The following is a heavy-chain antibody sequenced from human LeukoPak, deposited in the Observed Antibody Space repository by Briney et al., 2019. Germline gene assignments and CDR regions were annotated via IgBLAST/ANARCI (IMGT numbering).Heavy chain of an antibody. J-gene: IGHJ6*03. CDR1: GFTFDDYA. CDR3: AKEGRNTYYYDSSGPLYYYYMDV. Sequence: GRSLRLSCAASGFTFDDYAMHWVRHAPGKGLEWVSGISWNSGSIGYADSVKGRFTISRDNAKNSLYLQMNSLRAEDMALYYCAKEGRNTYYYDSSGPLYYYYMDVWGTGTTVTVSS. V-gene: IGHV3-9*03. CDR2: ISWNSGSI. D-gene: IGHD3-22*01.